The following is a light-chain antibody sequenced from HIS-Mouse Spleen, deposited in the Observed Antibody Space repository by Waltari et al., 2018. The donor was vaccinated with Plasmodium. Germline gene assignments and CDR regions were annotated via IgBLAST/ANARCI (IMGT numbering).Light chain of an antibody. J-gene: IGLJ2*01. V-gene: IGLV3-1*01. CDR2: QDS. CDR1: KLGDTY. Sequence: SYELTPPPSVSVSPGHTAHITCSGDKLGDTYARWYQQKPGQSPVLVIYQDSKRPSGIPERFSGSNAGNTATLTISGTQAMDEADYYCQAWDSSTVVFGGGTK. CDR3: QAWDSSTVV.